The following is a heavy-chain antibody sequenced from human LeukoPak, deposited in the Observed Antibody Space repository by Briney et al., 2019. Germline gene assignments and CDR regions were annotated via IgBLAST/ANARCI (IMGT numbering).Heavy chain of an antibody. CDR2: INHSGST. CDR3: VRVGWGAFNV. D-gene: IGHD6-19*01. Sequence: SETLSLTCTVSGGSISSSSYYWSWIRQPPGKGLEWIGEINHSGSTNYNPSLKSRVTISVDTSKNQFSLKLSSVTAADTAVYYCVRVGWGAFNVWGQGTMVTVSS. CDR1: GGSISSSSYY. V-gene: IGHV4-39*07. J-gene: IGHJ3*01.